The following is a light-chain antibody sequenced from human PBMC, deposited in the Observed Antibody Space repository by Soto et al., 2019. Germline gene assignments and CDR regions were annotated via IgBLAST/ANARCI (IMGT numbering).Light chain of an antibody. CDR2: DAS. V-gene: IGKV3-15*01. J-gene: IGKJ4*01. CDR3: QQYNDWPVT. Sequence: EKVLTQSPATVSVSPGERVLLSCRATQTVTNKLAWYQQKPGQAPRLLIYDASLKATGIPARFSGSGSGTEFTLTISSLQSEDFALYYCQQYNDWPVTFGGGTRVEI. CDR1: QTVTNK.